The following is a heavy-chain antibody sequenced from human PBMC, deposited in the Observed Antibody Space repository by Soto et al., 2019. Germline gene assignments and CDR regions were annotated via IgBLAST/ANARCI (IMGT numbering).Heavy chain of an antibody. J-gene: IGHJ6*02. CDR3: AIPGGPSPSGYYSVRSDPYYGMDV. V-gene: IGHV1-69*12. Sequence: QVQLVQSGAEVKKPGSSVKVSCKASGGTFSSYAISWVRQAPGQGLEWMGGIIPIFGTANYAQKFQGRVTFTADESTSTAYMELGSLRSEDTAVHYCAIPGGPSPSGYYSVRSDPYYGMDVWGQGTTVTVSS. CDR1: GGTFSSYA. D-gene: IGHD3-3*01. CDR2: IIPIFGTA.